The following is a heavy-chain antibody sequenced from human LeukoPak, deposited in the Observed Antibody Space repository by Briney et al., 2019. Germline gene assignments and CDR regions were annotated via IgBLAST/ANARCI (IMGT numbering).Heavy chain of an antibody. Sequence: ASVKVSCTASGYTFTSYGISWMRQAPGQGLEWMGWVSPYNGITNYAQKLQGRVTMTTDTSTSTAYMELRSLRSDDTAVYYCARSRNPDFWSGYYSGMRAFDIWGQGTMVTVSS. CDR3: ARSRNPDFWSGYYSGMRAFDI. V-gene: IGHV1-18*01. CDR2: VSPYNGIT. CDR1: GYTFTSYG. D-gene: IGHD3-3*01. J-gene: IGHJ3*02.